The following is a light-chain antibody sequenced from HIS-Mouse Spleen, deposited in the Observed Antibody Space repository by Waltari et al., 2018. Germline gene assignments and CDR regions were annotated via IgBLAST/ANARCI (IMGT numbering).Light chain of an antibody. CDR1: SSDVGSYNL. J-gene: IGLJ2*01. Sequence: QSALTQPASVSGSPGQSITISCTGTSSDVGSYNLVSWYQQHPGEAPKLMVYECSKRPSGVSKRFSGSKSGNTASLTISGLQAEDEADYYCCSYAGSSTVVFGGGTKLTV. CDR2: ECS. V-gene: IGLV2-23*01. CDR3: CSYAGSSTVV.